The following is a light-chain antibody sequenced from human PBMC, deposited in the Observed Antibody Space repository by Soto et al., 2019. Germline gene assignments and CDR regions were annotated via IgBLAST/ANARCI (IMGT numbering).Light chain of an antibody. CDR3: HQYGYSPWT. Sequence: IVLTQSPATLSLSPGERATVSCGASQSLSSRSLAWYQQKPGLAPRLLIYDASSRATGIPDRFSGSGSGTDFTLNISRLEPEDFAVYYCHQYGYSPWTFGQGTRVEI. J-gene: IGKJ1*01. V-gene: IGKV3D-20*01. CDR2: DAS. CDR1: QSLSSRS.